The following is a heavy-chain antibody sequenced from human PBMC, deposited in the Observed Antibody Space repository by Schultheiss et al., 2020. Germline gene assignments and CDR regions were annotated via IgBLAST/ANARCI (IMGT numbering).Heavy chain of an antibody. J-gene: IGHJ4*02. CDR3: ARGSRATTYYYDSSGYYLVRIWDY. CDR1: GGSFSGYY. D-gene: IGHD3-22*01. CDR2: INHSGST. Sequence: SQTLSLTCAFYGGSFSGYYWSWIRQPPGKGLEWIGEINHSGSTNYNPSLKSRVTISVDTSKNQFSLKLSSVTAADTAVYYCARGSRATTYYYDSSGYYLVRIWDYWGQGTLVTVSS. V-gene: IGHV4-34*01.